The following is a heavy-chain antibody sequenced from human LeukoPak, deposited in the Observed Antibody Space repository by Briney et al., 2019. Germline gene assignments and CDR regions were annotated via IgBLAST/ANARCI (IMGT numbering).Heavy chain of an antibody. CDR2: FDPEDGET. CDR3: ATLRRVDYYDSSGIDY. CDR1: GYTLTELS. J-gene: IGHJ4*02. V-gene: IGHV1-24*01. D-gene: IGHD3-22*01. Sequence: ASVKVSCKVSGYTLTELSMHWVRQAPGKGLEWMGGFDPEDGETIYAQKFQGRVTMTEDTSTDTAYMELSSLRSEDTAVYYCATLRRVDYYDSSGIDYWGQGTLVTVSS.